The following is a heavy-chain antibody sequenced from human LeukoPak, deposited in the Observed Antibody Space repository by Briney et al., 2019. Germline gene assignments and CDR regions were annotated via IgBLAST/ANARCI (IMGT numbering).Heavy chain of an antibody. CDR1: GYTLTELS. D-gene: IGHD3-3*01. Sequence: ASVKVSCKVSGYTLTELSMHWVRQAPGKGLEWLGGFDPEDGETIYAQKFQGRVTMTEDTSTDTAYMELSSLRSEDTAVYYCATDARTIFGVVIMRYGMDVWGQGTTATVSS. CDR3: ATDARTIFGVVIMRYGMDV. V-gene: IGHV1-24*01. J-gene: IGHJ6*02. CDR2: FDPEDGET.